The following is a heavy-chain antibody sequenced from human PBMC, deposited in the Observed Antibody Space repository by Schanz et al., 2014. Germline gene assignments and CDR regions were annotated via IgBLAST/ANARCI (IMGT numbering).Heavy chain of an antibody. D-gene: IGHD5-12*01. CDR1: GFTVNTNY. CDR3: ARDEGRDGYNLAFDV. V-gene: IGHV3-53*01. Sequence: PLVEFGGGLVQPGGSLRLSCAVSGFTVNTNYMSWVRQAPGKGLEWISSMYINSGSTQYADSVKGRFIISRDSSKNTLFLQMNSLRPEDTALYFCARDEGRDGYNLAFDVWGQGTTVTVSS. CDR2: MYINSGST. J-gene: IGHJ6*02.